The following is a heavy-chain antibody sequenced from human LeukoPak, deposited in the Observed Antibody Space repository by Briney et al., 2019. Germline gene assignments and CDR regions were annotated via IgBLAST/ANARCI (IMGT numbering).Heavy chain of an antibody. CDR2: INPSGGST. D-gene: IGHD4-23*01. CDR1: GYAFTSYY. V-gene: IGHV1-46*01. Sequence: VASVKVSCKASGYAFTSYYMDWVRQAPGQGLEWMGIINPSGGSTSYAQKFQGRVTMTRDMSTSTVYMELSSLRSEDTAVYYCASLAGGNSESSDAFDIWGQGTMVTVSS. J-gene: IGHJ3*02. CDR3: ASLAGGNSESSDAFDI.